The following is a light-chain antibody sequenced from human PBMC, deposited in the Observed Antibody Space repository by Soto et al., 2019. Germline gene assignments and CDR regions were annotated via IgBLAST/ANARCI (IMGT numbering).Light chain of an antibody. V-gene: IGKV3-15*01. CDR3: QQYNNWPLYT. CDR1: QSVSSN. CDR2: GAS. J-gene: IGKJ2*01. Sequence: EIVMTQSPATLSVSPGERATLSCRASQSVSSNLAWYQQKPGQAPRLLIYGASTRATGIPARFSGSGSGREFTLTISSLQSEDFEVYYCQQYNNWPLYTFGQGTKLEIK.